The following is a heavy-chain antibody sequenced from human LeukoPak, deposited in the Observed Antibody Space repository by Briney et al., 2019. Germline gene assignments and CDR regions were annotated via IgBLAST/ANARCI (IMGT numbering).Heavy chain of an antibody. Sequence: KTSETLSLTCTVSGGSISSGGYYWSWIRQHPGKGLDWIGYIYYSGSTYYNPSLKSRVTISVDTSKNQFSLKLSSVTAADTAVYYCARGSPKRELLFWFDPWGQGTLVTVSS. V-gene: IGHV4-31*03. CDR1: GGSISSGGYY. CDR2: IYYSGST. D-gene: IGHD1-26*01. J-gene: IGHJ5*02. CDR3: ARGSPKRELLFWFDP.